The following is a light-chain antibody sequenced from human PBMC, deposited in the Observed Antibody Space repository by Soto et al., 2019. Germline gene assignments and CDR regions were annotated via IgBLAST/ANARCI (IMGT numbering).Light chain of an antibody. J-gene: IGKJ5*01. CDR1: QSVSSN. V-gene: IGKV3-15*01. CDR3: QQYKNWSPIT. Sequence: EIVMTQSPATLSVSPGERATLSCRASQSVSSNLAWYQQKPGQAPRLLIYGASTRATGIPARFSGSGSGTEFTLTISSLQSEYFAVYYCQQYKNWSPITFGQGTRLEIK. CDR2: GAS.